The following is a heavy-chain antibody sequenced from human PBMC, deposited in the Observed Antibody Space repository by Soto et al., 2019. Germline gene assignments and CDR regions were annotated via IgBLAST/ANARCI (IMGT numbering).Heavy chain of an antibody. CDR2: ISYDGSNK. Sequence: GGSLRLSCAASGFTFSSYGMHWVRQAPGKGLEWVAVISYDGSNKYYADSVKGRFTISRDNSKNTLYLQMNSLRAEDTAVYYCAKSGRRTGSPKPFYYYYYMDVWGKGTTVTVSS. CDR1: GFTFSSYG. D-gene: IGHD3-10*01. V-gene: IGHV3-30*18. J-gene: IGHJ6*03. CDR3: AKSGRRTGSPKPFYYYYYMDV.